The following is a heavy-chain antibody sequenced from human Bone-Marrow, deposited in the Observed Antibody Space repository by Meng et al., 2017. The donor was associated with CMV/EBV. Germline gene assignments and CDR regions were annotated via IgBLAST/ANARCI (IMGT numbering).Heavy chain of an antibody. D-gene: IGHD2-21*01. J-gene: IGHJ4*02. CDR3: VTLGDAIWSQRGYFDY. Sequence: GESLKISCAASGFPFRSSALSWVRQAPGKGLEWVSAISCSGGSTYYTDSVKGRFTISRDNSKNTLYLQMNSLGAEDTAVYHCVTLGDAIWSQRGYFDYWGQGTLVTVSS. V-gene: IGHV3-23*01. CDR1: GFPFRSSA. CDR2: ISCSGGST.